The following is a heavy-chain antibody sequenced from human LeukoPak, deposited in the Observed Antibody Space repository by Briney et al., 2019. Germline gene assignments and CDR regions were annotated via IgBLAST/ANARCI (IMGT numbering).Heavy chain of an antibody. D-gene: IGHD6-6*01. CDR2: IYYSGST. J-gene: IGHJ1*01. CDR1: GGSISSYY. CDR3: ARRGAARLHFQN. V-gene: IGHV4-59*01. Sequence: SETLSLTCTVSGGSISSYYWSWIRQPPGKGLEWIGYIYYSGSTNYNPSLKSRVTISVDTSKNQFSLKLSSVTAADTAVYYCARRGAARLHFQNWGQGTLVTVSS.